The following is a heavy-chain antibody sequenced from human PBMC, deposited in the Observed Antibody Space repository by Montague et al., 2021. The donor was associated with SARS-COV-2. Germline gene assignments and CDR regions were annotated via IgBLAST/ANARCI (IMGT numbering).Heavy chain of an antibody. V-gene: IGHV3-23*03. D-gene: IGHD1-26*01. Sequence: SLSLSWAASRFTFNSIGMTWVRQAPGKGLEWVSFTYNADGSTYYADSVKGRFTVSRDNSKNTLYLHMNSLGVEDTAVYYCATDRGVGATNDALDVWGQGTMVTVSS. CDR1: RFTFNSIG. CDR3: ATDRGVGATNDALDV. J-gene: IGHJ3*01. CDR2: TYNADGST.